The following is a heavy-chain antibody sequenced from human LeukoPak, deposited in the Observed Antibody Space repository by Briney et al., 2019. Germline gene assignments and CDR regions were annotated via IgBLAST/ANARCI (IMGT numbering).Heavy chain of an antibody. CDR2: IYYSGST. Sequence: SETLSLTCTVSGGSISSSSYYWGWIRQPPGKGLERIGSIYYSGSTYYNPSLKSRVTISVDTSKNQFSLKLSSVTAADTAVYYCARVIAVAGQGMNYFDYWGQGTLVTVSS. D-gene: IGHD6-19*01. J-gene: IGHJ4*02. CDR3: ARVIAVAGQGMNYFDY. CDR1: GGSISSSSYY. V-gene: IGHV4-39*07.